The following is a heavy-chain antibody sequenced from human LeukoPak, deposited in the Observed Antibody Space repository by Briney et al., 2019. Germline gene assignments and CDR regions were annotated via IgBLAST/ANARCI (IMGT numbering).Heavy chain of an antibody. CDR2: INHSGST. D-gene: IGHD4-23*01. Sequence: PSETLSLTCAVFGGXFSGYYCSWIRQPPGKGLEWIGRINHSGSTNYNPSLKSRVTISVGTSKNQFSLKLSSVTAADTAVYYCARDSEVVTLVAGRRRNYYYGMDVWGQGITVTVSS. CDR1: GGXFSGYY. CDR3: ARDSEVVTLVAGRRRNYYYGMDV. V-gene: IGHV4-34*01. J-gene: IGHJ6*02.